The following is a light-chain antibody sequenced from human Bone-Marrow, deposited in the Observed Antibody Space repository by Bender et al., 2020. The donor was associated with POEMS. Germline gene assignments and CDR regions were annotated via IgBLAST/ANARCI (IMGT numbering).Light chain of an antibody. Sequence: QSALTQPASVSGSPGQSITISCTGTNSDIGSYNIVSWYQQRPGKAPKLIIYAATKRPSGVCDRFSGAKSGNTASLTISGLQAEDEADYYCCSFAGGPYVFGSGT. CDR2: AAT. CDR3: CSFAGGPYV. J-gene: IGLJ1*01. CDR1: NSDIGSYNI. V-gene: IGLV2-23*01.